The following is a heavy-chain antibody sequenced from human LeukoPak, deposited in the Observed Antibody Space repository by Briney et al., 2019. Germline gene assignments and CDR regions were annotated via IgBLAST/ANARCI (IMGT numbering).Heavy chain of an antibody. CDR2: ISHSGDT. CDR3: ARGLSAIVY. CDR1: GGSFNNYY. D-gene: IGHD2-15*01. Sequence: SETLSLTCAVFGGSFNNYYWSWLRQPPGKGLEWIGEISHSGDTNYNPSLKSRVTMSLDTSKNQFFLNLNSVTAADTAVYYCARGLSAIVYWGQGTLVTVSS. V-gene: IGHV4-34*01. J-gene: IGHJ4*02.